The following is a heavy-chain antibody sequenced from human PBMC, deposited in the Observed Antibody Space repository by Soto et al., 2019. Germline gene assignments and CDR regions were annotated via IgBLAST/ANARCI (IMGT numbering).Heavy chain of an antibody. J-gene: IGHJ5*02. CDR2: ISAYNGNT. Sequence: ASVKVSCKASGYTFTSYGISWVRQAPGQGLEWMGWISAYNGNTNYAQKLQGRVTMTTDTSTSTAYMELRSLRSDDTAVYYCARDTELGGVVVVAVQGGDWFDPWGQGTLVTVSS. V-gene: IGHV1-18*01. CDR3: ARDTELGGVVVVAVQGGDWFDP. D-gene: IGHD2-15*01. CDR1: GYTFTSYG.